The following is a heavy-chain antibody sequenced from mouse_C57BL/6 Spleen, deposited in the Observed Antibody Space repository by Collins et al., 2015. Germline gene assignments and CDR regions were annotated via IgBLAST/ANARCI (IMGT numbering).Heavy chain of an antibody. V-gene: IGHV1-55*01. D-gene: IGHD1-1*01. J-gene: IGHJ2*01. CDR2: IYPGSGST. Sequence: QVQLQQPGAELVKPGASVKMSCKASGYTFTSYWITWVKQRPGQGLEWIGDIYPGSGSTNYNEKFKSKATLTADKSSSTAYMQLNSLTSEDSAVYFCARWGTTVCWGQGTTLTVSS. CDR3: ARWGTTVC. CDR1: GYTFTSYW.